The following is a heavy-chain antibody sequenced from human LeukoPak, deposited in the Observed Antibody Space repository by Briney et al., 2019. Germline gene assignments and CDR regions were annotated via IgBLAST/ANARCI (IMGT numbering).Heavy chain of an antibody. V-gene: IGHV4-59*02. D-gene: IGHD3-22*01. Sequence: SETLSLTCSVSGGSVSSNYWAWLRQPPGKGPEWIGYIYHSGYAKYNPSLKSRVTISVDTSKNQFSLKLSSVTAADTAVYYCARDVRHYDSSGYFFDYWGQGTLVTVSS. CDR1: GGSVSSNY. J-gene: IGHJ4*02. CDR2: IYHSGYA. CDR3: ARDVRHYDSSGYFFDY.